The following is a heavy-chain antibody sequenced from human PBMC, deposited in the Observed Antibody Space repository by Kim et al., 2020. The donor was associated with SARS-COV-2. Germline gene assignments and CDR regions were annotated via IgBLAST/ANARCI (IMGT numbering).Heavy chain of an antibody. J-gene: IGHJ6*02. CDR1: GYTFTSYG. CDR2: ISAYNGNT. CDR3: AMRNYCSSTSCYDYYYYGMDV. Sequence: ASVKVSCKASGYTFTSYGISWVRQAPGQGLEWMGWISAYNGNTNYAQKLQGRVTMTTDTSTSTAYMELRSLRSDDTAVYYCAMRNYCSSTSCYDYYYYGMDVWGQGTTVTVSS. D-gene: IGHD2-2*01. V-gene: IGHV1-18*04.